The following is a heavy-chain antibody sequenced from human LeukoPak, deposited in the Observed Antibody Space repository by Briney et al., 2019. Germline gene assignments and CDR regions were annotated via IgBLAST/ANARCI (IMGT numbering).Heavy chain of an antibody. J-gene: IGHJ4*02. Sequence: GGSLRLSCATSGFTFSSHGMHWVRQAPGKGLEWVSYISSSGSTIYYADSVKGRFTISRDNSKNTLFLQMNSLRAEDTAVYYCAKDKLWFGDLLYYFDYWGQGTLVTVSS. V-gene: IGHV3-48*01. D-gene: IGHD3-10*01. CDR3: AKDKLWFGDLLYYFDY. CDR2: ISSSGSTI. CDR1: GFTFSSHG.